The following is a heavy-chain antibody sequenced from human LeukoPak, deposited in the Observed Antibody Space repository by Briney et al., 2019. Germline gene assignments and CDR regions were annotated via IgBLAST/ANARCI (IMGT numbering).Heavy chain of an antibody. V-gene: IGHV3-53*01. D-gene: IGHD2-2*01. J-gene: IGHJ5*02. CDR3: ARVSGQRMPPNWFDP. CDR2: IYSGGST. Sequence: GGSLRLSCAASGFTFRSNYMSSVRQAAGNGLDWVSVIYSGGSTYYADSVKGRFTISRDISKNTLYLQMNSLRAEDTAVYYCARVSGQRMPPNWFDPWGQGTLVTVSS. CDR1: GFTFRSNY.